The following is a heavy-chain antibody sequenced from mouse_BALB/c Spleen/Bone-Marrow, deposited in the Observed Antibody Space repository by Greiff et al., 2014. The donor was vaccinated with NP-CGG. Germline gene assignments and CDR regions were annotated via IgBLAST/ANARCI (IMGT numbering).Heavy chain of an antibody. V-gene: IGHV1-80*01. CDR2: IYPGDGDT. CDR3: ASVYDYGRGYAMDY. Sequence: VQLQQSGAEVMRPGSSVNISCKASGYAFSNYGMNWVKQRPGQGLEWIGQIYPGDGDTNHNGKFKGRVTLTADKSSSTAYMQLSSLTSEDSAVYFCASVYDYGRGYAMDYWGQGTSVTVSS. J-gene: IGHJ4*01. CDR1: GYAFSNYG. D-gene: IGHD2-4*01.